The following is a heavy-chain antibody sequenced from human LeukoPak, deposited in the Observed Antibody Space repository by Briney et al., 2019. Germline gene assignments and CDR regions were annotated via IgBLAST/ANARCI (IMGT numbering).Heavy chain of an antibody. CDR3: ARLRSTSSYINWFDP. D-gene: IGHD6-6*01. J-gene: IGHJ5*02. V-gene: IGHV4-4*09. CDR2: IYPSGIADISPSVST. CDR1: GDSISSYY. Sequence: SETLSLTCSVSGDSISSYYWSWIRQPPGKGLEWIGDIYPSGIADISPSVSTNYNPSLKSRVTISVDTSKKQLSLKVRSVTATDTAVYYCARLRSTSSYINWFDPWGQGTLVTVSS.